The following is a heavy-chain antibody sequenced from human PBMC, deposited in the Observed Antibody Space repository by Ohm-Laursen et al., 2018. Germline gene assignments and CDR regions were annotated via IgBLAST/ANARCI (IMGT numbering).Heavy chain of an antibody. CDR2: INPSGGST. CDR3: ARSHIVLMVYGRAFDI. Sequence: ASVKVSCKASGYTFTGYYMHWVRQAPGQGLEWMGIINPSGGSTSYAQKFQGRVTMTRDTSTSTVYMELSSLRSEDTAVYYCARSHIVLMVYGRAFDIWGQGTMVTVSS. J-gene: IGHJ3*02. CDR1: GYTFTGYY. D-gene: IGHD2-8*01. V-gene: IGHV1-46*01.